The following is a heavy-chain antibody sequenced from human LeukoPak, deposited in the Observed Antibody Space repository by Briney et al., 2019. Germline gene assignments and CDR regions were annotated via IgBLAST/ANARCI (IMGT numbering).Heavy chain of an antibody. V-gene: IGHV1-8*01. CDR3: AREVGITMVRGVNGGY. D-gene: IGHD3-10*01. Sequence: ASVKVSCKASGYTFTSYDINWVRQATGQGLEWMGWMNPNSGNTGYAQKFQGRVTMTRNTSISTAYMELSSLRSEDTAVYYCAREVGITMVRGVNGGYWGQGTLVTVSS. CDR2: MNPNSGNT. J-gene: IGHJ4*02. CDR1: GYTFTSYD.